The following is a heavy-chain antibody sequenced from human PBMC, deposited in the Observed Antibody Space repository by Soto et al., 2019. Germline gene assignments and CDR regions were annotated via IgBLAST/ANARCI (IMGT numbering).Heavy chain of an antibody. CDR3: ARDLDSRDGYNSGFFDY. J-gene: IGHJ4*02. V-gene: IGHV1-18*01. CDR1: GYTFTSYG. CDR2: ISAYNGNT. D-gene: IGHD5-12*01. Sequence: ASVKVSCKASGYTFTSYGISWVRQAPGQGLEWMGWISAYNGNTTYAQKLQGRVTMTTDTSTSTAYMELRSLRSEDTAVYYCARDLDSRDGYNSGFFDYWGQGTLVTV.